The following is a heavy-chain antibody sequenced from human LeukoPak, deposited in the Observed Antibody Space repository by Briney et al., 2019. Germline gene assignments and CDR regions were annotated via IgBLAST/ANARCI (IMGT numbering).Heavy chain of an antibody. CDR1: GYTFTSYG. J-gene: IGHJ4*02. CDR3: ARWGESGPGGGTGIQDY. D-gene: IGHD2-8*02. Sequence: ASVKVSCKASGYTFTSYGISWVRQAPGQGLEWMGWISAYNGNTNYAQKLQGRVTMTTDTSTSTAYMELRSLRADDTAVYYCARWGESGPGGGTGIQDYWGQGTLVTVSS. CDR2: ISAYNGNT. V-gene: IGHV1-18*01.